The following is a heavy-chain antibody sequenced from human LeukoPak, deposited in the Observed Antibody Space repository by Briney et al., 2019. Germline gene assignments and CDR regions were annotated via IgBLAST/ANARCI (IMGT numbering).Heavy chain of an antibody. V-gene: IGHV1-46*01. D-gene: IGHD3-10*01. CDR2: INPSGGST. CDR1: GYTFTSYY. CDR3: ARLGSGIYFDY. J-gene: IGHJ4*02. Sequence: GASVQVSCKASGYTFTSYYMHWVRQAPGRGRDWMGIINPSGGSTNYAQKFQGRVTMTRDTSTSTVYMELSSLRSDDTAVYYCARLGSGIYFDYWGQGTLVTVSS.